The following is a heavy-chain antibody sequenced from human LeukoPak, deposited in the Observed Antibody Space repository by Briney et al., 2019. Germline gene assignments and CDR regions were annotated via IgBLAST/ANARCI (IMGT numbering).Heavy chain of an antibody. D-gene: IGHD1-1*01. V-gene: IGHV3-64*01. J-gene: IGHJ3*02. CDR1: GFSFSSFG. CDR3: ARSVVGTRPNAFDI. Sequence: GGSLRLSCAASGFSFSSFGMHWVRQAPGKGLKYVTAISSNGGSTYYANSVKGRFTISRDNSKNTLYLQMGSLRAEDMAVYYCARSVVGTRPNAFDIWGQGTMVTVSS. CDR2: ISSNGGST.